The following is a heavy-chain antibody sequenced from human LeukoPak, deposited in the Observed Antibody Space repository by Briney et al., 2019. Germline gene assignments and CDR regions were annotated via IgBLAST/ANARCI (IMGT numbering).Heavy chain of an antibody. CDR1: GFTFSSYD. D-gene: IGHD2-2*01. J-gene: IGHJ4*02. Sequence: GGSLRPSCAASGFTFSSYDMHWVRQATGKGLEWVSAIGTAGDTYYPGSVKGRFTISRENAKNSLYLQMNSLRAGDTAVYYCARSPYCSSTSCWTFDYWGQGTLVTVSS. V-gene: IGHV3-13*04. CDR2: IGTAGDT. CDR3: ARSPYCSSTSCWTFDY.